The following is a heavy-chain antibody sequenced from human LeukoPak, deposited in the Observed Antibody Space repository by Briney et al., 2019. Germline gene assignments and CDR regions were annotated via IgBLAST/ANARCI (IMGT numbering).Heavy chain of an antibody. CDR2: IYYSGST. V-gene: IGHV4-59*01. Sequence: PSETLSLTCTVSGGSISSYYWSWIRQPPGKGLEWIGYIYYSGSTNCNPSLKSRVTISVDTSKNQFSLKLSSVTAADTAVYYCARGPNWFDPWGQGTLVTVSS. CDR3: ARGPNWFDP. J-gene: IGHJ5*02. CDR1: GGSISSYY.